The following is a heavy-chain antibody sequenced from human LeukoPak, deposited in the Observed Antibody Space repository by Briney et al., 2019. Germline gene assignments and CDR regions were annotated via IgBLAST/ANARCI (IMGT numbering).Heavy chain of an antibody. J-gene: IGHJ4*02. CDR2: ISSGGRTI. V-gene: IGHV3-11*01. CDR1: GFTFSDYY. CDR3: ATMTNWGLDY. D-gene: IGHD7-27*01. Sequence: GGSLRLSCAGSGFTFSDYYMSWIRQAPGKELEWVSYISSGGRTIYYADSVKGRFTISRDNTKNSLYLQMNSLRAEDTAVYYCATMTNWGLDYWGQGTLVTVSS.